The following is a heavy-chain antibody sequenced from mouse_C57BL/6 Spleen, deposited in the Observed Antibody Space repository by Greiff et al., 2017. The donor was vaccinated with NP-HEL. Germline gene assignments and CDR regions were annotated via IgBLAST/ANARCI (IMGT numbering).Heavy chain of an antibody. V-gene: IGHV14-3*01. CDR1: GFNIKNPY. Sequence: EVQLQQSVAELVRPGASVKLSCTASGFNIKNPYMHWVKQRPEQGLEWIGRIDPANGNTKYAPKFQGKATITADTSSNTAYLQLSSLTSEDTAIYYCAREEAYAMDYWGQGTSVTGSS. D-gene: IGHD3-2*02. CDR2: IDPANGNT. J-gene: IGHJ4*01. CDR3: AREEAYAMDY.